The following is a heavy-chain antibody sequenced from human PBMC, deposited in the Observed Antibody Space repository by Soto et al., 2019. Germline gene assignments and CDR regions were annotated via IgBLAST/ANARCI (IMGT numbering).Heavy chain of an antibody. Sequence: EMQLVESGGGLVQPGGSLRLSCAASGFTFSDSWMNWVRQAPRKRLLWVANIKADGSGKYYVDSVNGRCTISRDNAKNSLYLPMDSLRPEDPAVYYCARIGGVLEPLTGWGQGVLVTVSS. CDR2: IKADGSGK. J-gene: IGHJ4*02. CDR3: ARIGGVLEPLTG. V-gene: IGHV3-7*05. D-gene: IGHD3-10*01. CDR1: GFTFSDSW.